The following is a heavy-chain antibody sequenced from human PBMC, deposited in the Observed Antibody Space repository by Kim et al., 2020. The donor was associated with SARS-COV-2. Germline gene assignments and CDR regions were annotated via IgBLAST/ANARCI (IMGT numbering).Heavy chain of an antibody. Sequence: DSVKGRFTISRDNAKNSLYLQMNSLRAEDTAVYYCARAVVVAAYDAFDIWGQGTMVTVSS. V-gene: IGHV3-11*04. J-gene: IGHJ3*02. CDR3: ARAVVVAAYDAFDI. D-gene: IGHD2-15*01.